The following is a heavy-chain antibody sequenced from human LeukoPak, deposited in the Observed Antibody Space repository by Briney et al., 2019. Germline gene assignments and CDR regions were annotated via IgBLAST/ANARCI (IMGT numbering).Heavy chain of an antibody. Sequence: AASVKVSCKASGYTFTSYDINWVRQATGQGLEWMGWMNPNSGNTGYAQKFQGRVTMTRNTSISTAYMELTSLRSEATAVSYCARGGRERYYYYYGMDVWGQGTTVTVSS. CDR1: GYTFTSYD. J-gene: IGHJ6*02. V-gene: IGHV1-8*01. D-gene: IGHD1-26*01. CDR3: ARGGRERYYYYYGMDV. CDR2: MNPNSGNT.